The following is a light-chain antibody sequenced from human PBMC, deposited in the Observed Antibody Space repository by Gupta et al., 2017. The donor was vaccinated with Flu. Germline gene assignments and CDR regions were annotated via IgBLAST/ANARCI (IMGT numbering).Light chain of an antibody. CDR3: SSYTSSTTLL. CDR2: DVN. CDR1: SSDVGGYNS. Sequence: QSALTQPASVSGSPGQSITISCTGTSSDVGGYNSVSWYQHHPGKAPKLMIYDVNNWPSGVPDRFSGSKSGSTASLTISGLQAEDEAEYYCSSYTSSTTLLFGTGTKVNVL. V-gene: IGLV2-14*01. J-gene: IGLJ1*01.